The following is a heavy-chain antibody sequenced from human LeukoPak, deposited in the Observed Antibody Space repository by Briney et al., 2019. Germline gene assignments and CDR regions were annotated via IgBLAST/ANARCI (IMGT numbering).Heavy chain of an antibody. V-gene: IGHV4-4*07. CDR1: GGSISSYY. CDR2: IYTSGST. D-gene: IGHD3-16*01. Sequence: KPSETLSLTCTVSGGSISSYYWSWIRQPAGKGLEWIGRIYTSGSTNYNPSLKSRVTMSVDTSKNQFSLKLSSVTAADTAVYYCAGEEKTFMITFGGVTDYWGQGTLVTVSS. CDR3: AGEEKTFMITFGGVTDY. J-gene: IGHJ4*02.